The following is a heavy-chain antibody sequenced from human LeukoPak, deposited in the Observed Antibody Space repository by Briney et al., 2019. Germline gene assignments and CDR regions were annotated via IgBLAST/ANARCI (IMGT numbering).Heavy chain of an antibody. CDR1: GYTFTGYY. CDR2: INPNSGGT. J-gene: IGHJ4*02. V-gene: IGHV1-2*02. Sequence: ASVKVSCKASGYTFTGYYMHWVRQAPGQGLEWMGWINPNSGGTNYAQKFQGRVTMTRDTSISTAYMELSRLRSDDTAVYYCANHYGSGSPHFDYWGRGTLVTVSS. CDR3: ANHYGSGSPHFDY. D-gene: IGHD3-10*01.